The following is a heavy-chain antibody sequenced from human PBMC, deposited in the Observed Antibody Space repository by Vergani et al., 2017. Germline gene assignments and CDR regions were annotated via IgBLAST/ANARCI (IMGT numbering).Heavy chain of an antibody. CDR2: IIPIFGTA. V-gene: IGHV1-69*01. CDR1: GGTFSSYA. Sequence: QVQLVQSGAEVKKPGSSVKVSCKASGGTFSSYAISWVRQAPGQGLEWMGGIIPIFGTANYAQKFQDRVTITADESTSTAYMELSSLRSEDTAVYYCAAGVVVGPGDPHYYYYYYMDVWGKGTTVTVSS. D-gene: IGHD2-2*01. CDR3: AAGVVVGPGDPHYYYYYYMDV. J-gene: IGHJ6*03.